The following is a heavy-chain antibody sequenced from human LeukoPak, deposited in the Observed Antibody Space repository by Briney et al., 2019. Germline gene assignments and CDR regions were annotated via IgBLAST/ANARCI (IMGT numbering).Heavy chain of an antibody. CDR3: AKDLGSSGWHLDY. J-gene: IGHJ4*02. CDR1: TFSFRNFA. CDR2: ISRGGGNT. Sequence: GGSLRLSCAASTFSFRNFAMTWVRQAPGKGLEGVSGISRGGGNTYYADSVKGRFTISRDNSKNTLYLQMNSLRAEDTAVYYCAKDLGSSGWHLDYWGQGTMVTVSS. V-gene: IGHV3-23*01. D-gene: IGHD6-19*01.